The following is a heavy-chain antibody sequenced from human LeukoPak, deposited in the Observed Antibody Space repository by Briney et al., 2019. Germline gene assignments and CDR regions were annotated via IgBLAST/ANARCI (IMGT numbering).Heavy chain of an antibody. CDR1: GFSFSYSW. V-gene: IGHV3-7*01. D-gene: IGHD6-13*01. Sequence: GGSLRLSCAASGFSFSYSWMSWVRQAPGKGLEWVANIKHDGSEKYYVDSVKGRFTISRDNAKNSLYLQMNSLRAEDTAVYYCGSIGSSWYEDYCGQGTLVTVSS. CDR2: IKHDGSEK. J-gene: IGHJ4*02. CDR3: GSIGSSWYEDY.